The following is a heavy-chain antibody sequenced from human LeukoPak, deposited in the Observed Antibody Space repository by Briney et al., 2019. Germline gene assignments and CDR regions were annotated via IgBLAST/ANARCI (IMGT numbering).Heavy chain of an antibody. J-gene: IGHJ5*02. V-gene: IGHV1-69*04. CDR3: AREGEISGTTGNWFDP. D-gene: IGHD1-20*01. Sequence: GASVKVSCKASGGTFSSYPISWVRQAPGQGLEWMGRIIPILGIANYAQKFQGRVTIIADKSTSTAYMELSSLRSEDTAVYYCAREGEISGTTGNWFDPWGQGTLVTVSS. CDR1: GGTFSSYP. CDR2: IIPILGIA.